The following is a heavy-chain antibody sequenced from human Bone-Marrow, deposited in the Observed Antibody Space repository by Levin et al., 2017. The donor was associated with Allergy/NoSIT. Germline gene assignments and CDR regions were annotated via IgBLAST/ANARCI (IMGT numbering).Heavy chain of an antibody. CDR1: GGTFNSYP. V-gene: IGHV1-69*13. J-gene: IGHJ6*02. CDR3: ATADIVVAPGALSVYDMDI. D-gene: IGHD2-2*01. CDR2: IIPLFDTA. Sequence: SVKVSCKASGGTFNSYPFSWVRQAPGQGLEWMGGIIPLFDTANYAQKFQGGVTITADESTSTVYMELSSLRSEDTAVYYCATADIVVAPGALSVYDMDIWGQGTTVSISS.